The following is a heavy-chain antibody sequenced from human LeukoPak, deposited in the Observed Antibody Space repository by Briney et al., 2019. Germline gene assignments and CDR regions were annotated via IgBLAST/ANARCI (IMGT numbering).Heavy chain of an antibody. V-gene: IGHV3-7*05. D-gene: IGHD2-21*02. Sequence: GGSLRLSCAASGFTFSNYWMTWVRQAPGKGLEWVANINQDGREKYYVDSVKGRFTISRDNAKNSLYVQMNSLRAEDTAVYYCARDCGSDCSQAFDIWGQGTMVTVSS. CDR1: GFTFSNYW. J-gene: IGHJ3*02. CDR2: INQDGREK. CDR3: ARDCGSDCSQAFDI.